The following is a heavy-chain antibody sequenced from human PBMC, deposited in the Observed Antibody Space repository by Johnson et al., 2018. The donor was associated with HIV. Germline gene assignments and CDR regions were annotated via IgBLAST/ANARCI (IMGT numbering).Heavy chain of an antibody. J-gene: IGHJ3*01. D-gene: IGHD5/OR15-5a*01. V-gene: IGHV3-7*05. CDR1: RSSFSTYW. Sequence: MLLVVSGGGLVQPGGSLKLSCAASRSSFSTYWMAWVRQAPGKRLEWLTNIRQDGNEINYADSVKGRFTISRDNAKNSLYLQMNSLRAEDTAVYYCARDVYAGAHENWGQGTRVTVSS. CDR3: ARDVYAGAHEN. CDR2: IRQDGNEI.